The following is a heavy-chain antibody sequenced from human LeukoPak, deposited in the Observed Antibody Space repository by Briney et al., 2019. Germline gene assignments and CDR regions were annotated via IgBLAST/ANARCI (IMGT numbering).Heavy chain of an antibody. Sequence: SGPTLVNPTQTLTLTCTFSGFSLTTRGVGVGWIRQPPGKALEWLALIYWDDDKRYSPSLKSRLAITKDTSTNQVVLTMTNMDPVDTATYYCAHSGGSGSYSRYGMDVWGQGTTVTVSS. J-gene: IGHJ6*02. CDR2: IYWDDDK. D-gene: IGHD3-10*01. CDR3: AHSGGSGSYSRYGMDV. CDR1: GFSLTTRGVG. V-gene: IGHV2-5*02.